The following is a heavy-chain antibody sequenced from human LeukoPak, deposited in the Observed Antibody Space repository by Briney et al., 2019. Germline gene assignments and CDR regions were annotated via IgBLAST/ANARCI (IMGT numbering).Heavy chain of an antibody. J-gene: IGHJ4*02. V-gene: IGHV4-34*01. Sequence: SETLSLTCAVYGGSFSGYYWSWIRQPPGKGLEWIAEINHSGSTNYNPSLKSRVTISVDTSKNQFSLKLSSVTAADTAVYYCARGRRWRYSSGVDYWGQGTLVTVSS. CDR2: INHSGST. D-gene: IGHD6-19*01. CDR3: ARGRRWRYSSGVDY. CDR1: GGSFSGYY.